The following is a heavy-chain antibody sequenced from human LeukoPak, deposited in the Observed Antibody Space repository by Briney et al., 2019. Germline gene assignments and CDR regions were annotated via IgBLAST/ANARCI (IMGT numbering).Heavy chain of an antibody. D-gene: IGHD3-10*01. CDR1: GGSFSGYY. CDR3: AGMYYYGSGATTNDY. J-gene: IGHJ4*02. Sequence: PSETLSLTCAVYGGSFSGYYWSWIRQPPGKGLEWIGEINHSGSTNYNPSLKSRVTISVDTSKNQFSLKLSSVTAAVTAVYYCAGMYYYGSGATTNDYWGQGTLVTASS. V-gene: IGHV4-34*01. CDR2: INHSGST.